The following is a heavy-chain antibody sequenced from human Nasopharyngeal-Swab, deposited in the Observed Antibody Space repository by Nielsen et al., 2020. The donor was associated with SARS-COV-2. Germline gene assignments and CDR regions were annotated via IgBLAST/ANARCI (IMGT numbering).Heavy chain of an antibody. J-gene: IGHJ4*02. D-gene: IGHD3-10*01. CDR3: ARIVDYYGPGGFPFFDF. CDR2: IFSNDKK. Sequence: WIRQPPGKALEWLAHIFSNDKKSYNSSLKTRVTISKDTSKSQVVLTMTNMDPVDTATYYCARIVDYYGPGGFPFFDFWGQGIPVTVSS. V-gene: IGHV2-26*01.